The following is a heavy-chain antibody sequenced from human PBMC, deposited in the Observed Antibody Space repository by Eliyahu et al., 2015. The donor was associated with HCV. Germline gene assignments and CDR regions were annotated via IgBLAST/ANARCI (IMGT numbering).Heavy chain of an antibody. CDR1: GYDFTGYW. D-gene: IGHD5-24*01. CDR2: IYRDDSDT. V-gene: IGHV5-51*01. J-gene: IGHJ4*02. CDR3: ARIRDGYKDY. Sequence: EVQLVQSXAEVKKSGXSLKISCKTSGYDFTGYWXGWLRXXPGKGLEWMGMIYRDDSDTRYSPSFQGQVVITADKSISTAYLQWNNLKASDTAIYYCARIRDGYKDYWGQGTLVTVSS.